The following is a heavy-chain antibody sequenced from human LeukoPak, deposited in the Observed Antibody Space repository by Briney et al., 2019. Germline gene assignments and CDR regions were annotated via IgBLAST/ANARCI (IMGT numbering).Heavy chain of an antibody. D-gene: IGHD3-9*01. Sequence: SSETLSLTCTVSGGSISSYYWSWIRQPAGKGLEWIGRIYTSGSTNYNPSLKSRVTMSVDTSKNQFSLKLSSVTAADTAVYYCARGQRYFDWLHDAFDIWGQGTMVTVSS. CDR3: ARGQRYFDWLHDAFDI. CDR2: IYTSGST. V-gene: IGHV4-4*07. CDR1: GGSISSYY. J-gene: IGHJ3*02.